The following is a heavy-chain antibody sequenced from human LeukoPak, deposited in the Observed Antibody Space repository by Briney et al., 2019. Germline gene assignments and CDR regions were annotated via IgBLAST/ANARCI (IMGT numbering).Heavy chain of an antibody. CDR2: IWYDGSNK. CDR3: ARDQILQSYSSGSRYFQH. D-gene: IGHD6-19*01. CDR1: GFTFSSYG. Sequence: PGGSLRLSCVASGFTFSSYGMYWVRQAPGKGLEWVAVIWYDGSNKYYADSVKGRFTISRDNSKHTLYLQMNSLRVEDTAVYYCARDQILQSYSSGSRYFQHWGQGTLVTVSS. V-gene: IGHV3-33*01. J-gene: IGHJ1*01.